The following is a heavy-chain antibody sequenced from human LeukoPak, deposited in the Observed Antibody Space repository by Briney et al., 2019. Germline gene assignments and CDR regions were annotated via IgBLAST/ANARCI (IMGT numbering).Heavy chain of an antibody. Sequence: SETLSLTCAVYGGSFSGYYWSWIRQPPGKGLEWIGEINHSGSTNYNPSLKSRVTISVDTSKNQFSLKLSSVTAADTAVYYCARAGYCSSTSCYRYYGMDVWGQGTTVTVSS. CDR3: ARAGYCSSTSCYRYYGMDV. V-gene: IGHV4-34*01. D-gene: IGHD2-2*02. CDR1: GGSFSGYY. J-gene: IGHJ6*02. CDR2: INHSGST.